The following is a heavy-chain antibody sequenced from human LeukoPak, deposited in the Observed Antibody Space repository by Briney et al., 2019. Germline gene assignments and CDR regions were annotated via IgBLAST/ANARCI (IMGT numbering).Heavy chain of an antibody. V-gene: IGHV4-59*12. J-gene: IGHJ4*02. CDR3: ARDSYYYDSSGSYFDY. Sequence: SETLSLTCTVSSGSLSSYYWSWIRQPPGKGLEWIGYIYYSGSTNYNPSLKSRVTISVDTSKNQFSLKLSSVTAADTAVYYCARDSYYYDSSGSYFDYWGQGTLVTVSS. CDR1: SGSLSSYY. CDR2: IYYSGST. D-gene: IGHD3-22*01.